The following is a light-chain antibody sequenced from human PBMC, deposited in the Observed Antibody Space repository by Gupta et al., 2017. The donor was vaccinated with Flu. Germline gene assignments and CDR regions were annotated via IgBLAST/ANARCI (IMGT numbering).Light chain of an antibody. J-gene: IGKJ3*01. CDR1: QSLVNTNGHNY. Sequence: ISCRSNQSLVNTNGHNYLNWYLQKPGQSPQLIIYLASTRTSGVPARFDASGSGTDFTLKINTVEAEDVGVYYCMQALETPFTFGPGTKVEIK. CDR3: MQALETPFT. V-gene: IGKV2-28*01. CDR2: LAS.